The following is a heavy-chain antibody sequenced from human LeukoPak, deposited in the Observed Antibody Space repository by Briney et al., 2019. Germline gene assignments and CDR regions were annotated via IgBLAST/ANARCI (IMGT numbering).Heavy chain of an antibody. D-gene: IGHD6-13*01. J-gene: IGHJ1*01. V-gene: IGHV3-21*01. Sequence: GGSLRLSCAASGFTFSSYSMNWVRQAPGKGLEWVSSISDNSVYIYSADSVKGRFATSRDNAKNSLYLQMNSLRAEDTAVYYCTTPAAGPRAEYSQHWGQGTLVTVSS. CDR1: GFTFSSYS. CDR2: ISDNSVYI. CDR3: TTPAAGPRAEYSQH.